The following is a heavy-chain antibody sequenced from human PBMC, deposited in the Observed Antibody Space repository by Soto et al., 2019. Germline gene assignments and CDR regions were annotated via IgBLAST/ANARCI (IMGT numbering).Heavy chain of an antibody. J-gene: IGHJ6*02. Sequence: SETLSLTCAVYGGSFSGYYWSWIRQPPGKGLEWIGGINHSGSTNYNPSLKSRVTMTRDTSTSTVYMELSSLTSEDTAVYYCAREQLITTYYYGMDVWGQGTTVTVSS. CDR2: INHSGST. D-gene: IGHD1-20*01. V-gene: IGHV4-34*10. CDR1: GGSFSGYY. CDR3: AREQLITTYYYGMDV.